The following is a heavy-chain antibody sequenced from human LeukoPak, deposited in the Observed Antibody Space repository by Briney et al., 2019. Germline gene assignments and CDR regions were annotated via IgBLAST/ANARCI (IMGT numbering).Heavy chain of an antibody. V-gene: IGHV3-30*14. CDR2: MSFDGDSE. Sequence: PGGSLRLSCAASGFTFSTYPMHWVRQAPGKGLEWVAVMSFDGDSEYYSDSVRGRFTVSRDNSKNTLYLQMNSLRAEDTAVYYCARGRYYGSGIPGDYWGQGTLVTVSS. D-gene: IGHD3-10*01. CDR1: GFTFSTYP. J-gene: IGHJ4*02. CDR3: ARGRYYGSGIPGDY.